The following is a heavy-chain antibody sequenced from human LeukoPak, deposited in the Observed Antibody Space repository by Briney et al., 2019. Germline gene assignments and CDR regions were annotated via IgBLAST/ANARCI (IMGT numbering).Heavy chain of an antibody. CDR1: GDSVSSNSAA. V-gene: IGHV6-1*01. D-gene: IGHD3-10*01. Sequence: SQTLSLTFAISGDSVSSNSAAWNWIRQSPSRGLEWLGRTYYRSKWYNDYAVSVKSRITINPDTSKNQFSLQLNSVTPEDTAVYYCARDSYYYGSGSYYRTDAFDIWGQGTMVTVSS. J-gene: IGHJ3*02. CDR2: TYYRSKWYN. CDR3: ARDSYYYGSGSYYRTDAFDI.